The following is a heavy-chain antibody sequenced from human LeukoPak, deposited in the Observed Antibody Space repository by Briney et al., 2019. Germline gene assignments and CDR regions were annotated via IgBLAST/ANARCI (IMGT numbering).Heavy chain of an antibody. V-gene: IGHV4-59*11. CDR2: LYYSGST. CDR3: ARGSHRSYDDHAFHI. Sequence: SETLSLTCTVSGGSISSHYWSWIRQPPGKGLEWIGYLYYSGSTNYNPSLKSRVTISGDTSKNQFSLKLSSVTAADTAVYFCARGSHRSYDDHAFHIWGRGTMVTVSS. D-gene: IGHD1-26*01. CDR1: GGSISSHY. J-gene: IGHJ3*02.